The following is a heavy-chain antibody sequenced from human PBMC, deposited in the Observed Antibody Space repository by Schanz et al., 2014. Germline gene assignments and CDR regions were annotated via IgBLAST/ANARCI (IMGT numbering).Heavy chain of an antibody. D-gene: IGHD3-9*01. V-gene: IGHV3-30*02. Sequence: QVQLIQSGGGLVQPGGSLRLSCAASGFAFNSYGMHWVRQAPGKGLEWVAFIRYDGSNDHYGNSVKGRFTISRDNSRNVLNLQMESLRPEDSAVYYCVKDAKTGYHIKERWLDSWGQGTLVTVSS. J-gene: IGHJ4*02. CDR1: GFAFNSYG. CDR3: VKDAKTGYHIKERWLDS. CDR2: IRYDGSND.